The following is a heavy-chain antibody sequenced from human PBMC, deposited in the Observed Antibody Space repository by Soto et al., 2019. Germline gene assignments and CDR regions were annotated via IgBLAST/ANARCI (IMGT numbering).Heavy chain of an antibody. Sequence: QITLKESGPTLVKPTQTLTLTCTFSGFSLSTGGVGVGWIRQPPGKALEWLALIYWDDDKSYATSLRSRLTITKDTSKNQVVLTMTNLEPVDTATYYCIQSRCGGDCLRSYASHYYYGVDVWGQGTTVTVSS. CDR3: IQSRCGGDCLRSYASHYYYGVDV. CDR2: IYWDDDK. D-gene: IGHD2-21*02. CDR1: GFSLSTGGVG. V-gene: IGHV2-5*05. J-gene: IGHJ6*02.